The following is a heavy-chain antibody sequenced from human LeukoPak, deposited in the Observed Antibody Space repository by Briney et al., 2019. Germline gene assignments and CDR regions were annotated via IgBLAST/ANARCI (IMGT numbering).Heavy chain of an antibody. CDR2: INPNSGGT. D-gene: IGHD3-10*01. J-gene: IGHJ2*01. V-gene: IGHV1-2*02. CDR3: AREAPYYYGSGSYYQPGYFDL. CDR1: GYTFTAYY. Sequence: ASVKVSCKASGYTFTAYYMHWVRQAPGQGLEWMGWINPNSGGTNYAQKFQGRVTMTTDTSISTAYMELSSLRSDDTAVYYCAREAPYYYGSGSYYQPGYFDLWGRGTLVTVSS.